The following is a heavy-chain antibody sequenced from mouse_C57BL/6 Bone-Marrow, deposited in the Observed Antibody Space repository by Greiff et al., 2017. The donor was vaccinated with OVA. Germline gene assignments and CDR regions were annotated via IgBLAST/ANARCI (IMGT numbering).Heavy chain of an antibody. V-gene: IGHV1-42*01. D-gene: IGHD1-1*01. CDR3: ARRYYYGNYFDY. Sequence: VQLKQSGPELVKPGASVKISCKASGYSFTGYYMNWVKQSPEKSLEWIGEINPSTGGTTYNQKFKAKATLTVDKSSSTAYMQLKSLTSEDSAVYYCARRYYYGNYFDYWGQGTTLTVSS. CDR1: GYSFTGYY. CDR2: INPSTGGT. J-gene: IGHJ2*01.